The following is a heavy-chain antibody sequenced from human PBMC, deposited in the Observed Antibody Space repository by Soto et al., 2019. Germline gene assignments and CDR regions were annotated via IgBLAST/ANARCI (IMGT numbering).Heavy chain of an antibody. D-gene: IGHD3-22*01. CDR1: GYTFTSYY. CDR3: ARIAIYDSSGYWSWFDP. Sequence: AAVKVSCKASGYTFTSYYMHWVRQAPGQGLEGMGIINPSGGSTSYAQKFQGRVTMTRDTSTSTVYMELSSLRSEDTAVYYCARIAIYDSSGYWSWFDPWGQGTLVTVSS. CDR2: INPSGGST. V-gene: IGHV1-46*01. J-gene: IGHJ5*02.